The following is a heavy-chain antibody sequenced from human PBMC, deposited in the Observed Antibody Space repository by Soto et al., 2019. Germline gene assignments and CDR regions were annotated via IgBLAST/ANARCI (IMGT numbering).Heavy chain of an antibody. CDR1: GGTFSSYP. V-gene: IGHV1-69*01. Sequence: QVQLVQSGAEVKKPGSSVKVSCEASGGTFSSYPINWVRQAPGQGLEWMGGIIPFFGTSNYAQKFQGRVTITADDSTSTAYMEERSRRSEDTAVYYCARVRHISNYGMAVWDQGTTVTDAS. CDR3: ARVRHISNYGMAV. J-gene: IGHJ6*02. D-gene: IGHD2-21*01. CDR2: IIPFFGTS.